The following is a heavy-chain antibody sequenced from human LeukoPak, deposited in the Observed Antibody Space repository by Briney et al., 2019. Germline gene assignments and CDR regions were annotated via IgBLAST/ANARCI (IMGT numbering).Heavy chain of an antibody. V-gene: IGHV3-73*01. J-gene: IGHJ4*02. D-gene: IGHD3-22*01. Sequence: GGSLRLSCSASGFSFSDSAMHWVRQASRKGLEWVGRIRSKVHTYATAYAASVQGRFTISRDDSKNTAYLQMKSLKTEDTAEYYCTTSPFDSSGYYYIYSWGQGTLVTVSS. CDR3: TTSPFDSSGYYYIYS. CDR2: IRSKVHTYAT. CDR1: GFSFSDSA.